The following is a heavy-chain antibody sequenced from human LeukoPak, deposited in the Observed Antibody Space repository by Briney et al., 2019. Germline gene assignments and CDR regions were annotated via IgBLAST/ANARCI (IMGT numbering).Heavy chain of an antibody. D-gene: IGHD5-24*01. CDR1: GGSISSGSYY. V-gene: IGHV4-61*02. Sequence: SETLSLTCTVSGGSISSGSYYWSWIRQPAGKGLEWIGRIYTSGSTNYNPSLKSRVTISVDTSKNQFSLKLSSVTAADTAVYYCASGGDDYFGAFDIWGQGTMVTVSS. CDR2: IYTSGST. CDR3: ASGGDDYFGAFDI. J-gene: IGHJ3*02.